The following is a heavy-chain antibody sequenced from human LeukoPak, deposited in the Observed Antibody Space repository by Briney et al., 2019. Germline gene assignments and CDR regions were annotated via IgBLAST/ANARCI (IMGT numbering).Heavy chain of an antibody. J-gene: IGHJ3*02. CDR3: AKDTRQQLVLRAFDI. CDR2: ISWNSGSI. V-gene: IGHV3-9*01. Sequence: GRSLRLSCAASGFTFDDYAMHWVRQAPGKGLEWVSGISWNSGSIGYADSVKGRFTISRDNAKNSLYLQMNSLRAEDTALYYCAKDTRQQLVLRAFDIWGQGTMVTVSS. D-gene: IGHD6-13*01. CDR1: GFTFDDYA.